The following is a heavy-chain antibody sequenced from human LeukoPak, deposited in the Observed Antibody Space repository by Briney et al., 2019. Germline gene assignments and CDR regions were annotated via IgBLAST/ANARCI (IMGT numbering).Heavy chain of an antibody. J-gene: IGHJ4*02. CDR3: AREPPAQGCIAAAGTTPSSRGDY. D-gene: IGHD6-13*01. CDR1: GYTFTGYY. CDR2: INPNSGGT. Sequence: ASVKVSCKASGYTFTGYYMHWVRQAPGQGLEWMGRINPNSGGTNYAQKFQGRVTMTRDTSISTAYMELSRLRSDDTAVYYCAREPPAQGCIAAAGTTPSSRGDYWGQGTLVTVSS. V-gene: IGHV1-2*06.